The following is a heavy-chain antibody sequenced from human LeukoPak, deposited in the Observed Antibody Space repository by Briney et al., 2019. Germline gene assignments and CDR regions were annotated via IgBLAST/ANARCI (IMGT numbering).Heavy chain of an antibody. CDR2: INHSRST. CDR3: ASTEPRTYYYDSSGYYWPHWFDP. V-gene: IGHV4-34*01. Sequence: PSGTLSLTCAVYGGSFSGYYWSWIRQPPGKGLEWIGEINHSRSTNYNPSLKSRVTISVDTSKNQFSLKLSSVTAADTAVYYCASTEPRTYYYDSSGYYWPHWFDPWGQGTLVTVSS. CDR1: GGSFSGYY. D-gene: IGHD3-22*01. J-gene: IGHJ5*02.